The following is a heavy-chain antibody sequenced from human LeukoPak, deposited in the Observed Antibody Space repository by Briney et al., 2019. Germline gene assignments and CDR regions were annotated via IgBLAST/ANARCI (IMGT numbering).Heavy chain of an antibody. Sequence: PSETLSLTCTVSGDSISSYYWSWIRQPPGQGLEWIGYIYYSGSTNYNPSLKSRVTMSVDTSKNQFSLKLSSVTAADTAVYYCARESSGYYYDPYDAFDIWGQGTMVTVSS. CDR1: GDSISSYY. J-gene: IGHJ3*02. V-gene: IGHV4-59*12. CDR3: ARESSGYYYDPYDAFDI. CDR2: IYYSGST. D-gene: IGHD3-22*01.